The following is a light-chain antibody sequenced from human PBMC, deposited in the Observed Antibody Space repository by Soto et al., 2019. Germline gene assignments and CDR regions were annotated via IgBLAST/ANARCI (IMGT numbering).Light chain of an antibody. CDR1: LSVRSD. V-gene: IGKV3-15*01. CDR3: QQYNNWPWT. Sequence: EILITQSPATLSVSPGERATLSCRASLSVRSDLAWYQQKPGQAPRLLIYGASTRATGIPARFSGSGSGTEFTLTISSLQSEDFAVYYCQQYNNWPWTFGQGTKVDI. J-gene: IGKJ1*01. CDR2: GAS.